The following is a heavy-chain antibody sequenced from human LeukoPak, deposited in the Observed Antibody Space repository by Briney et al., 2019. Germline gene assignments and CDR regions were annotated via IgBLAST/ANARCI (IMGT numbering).Heavy chain of an antibody. CDR1: GYTFTGYY. CDR2: FNPNSGGT. D-gene: IGHD2-21*02. Sequence: ASVKVSCKASGYTFTGYYMHWLRQATAQGREGMGCFNPNSGGTNYAQKFQGRVTMTKDTSISTAYMELSSLRSDDTAVYYRACTSDDCHFECYFDTWGHGTLVTVSS. CDR3: ACTSDDCHFECYFDT. V-gene: IGHV1-2*02. J-gene: IGHJ4*03.